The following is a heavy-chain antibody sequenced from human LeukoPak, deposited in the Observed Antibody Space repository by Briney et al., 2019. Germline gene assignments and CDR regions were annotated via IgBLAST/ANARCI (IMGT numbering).Heavy chain of an antibody. V-gene: IGHV6-1*01. Sequence: QTLSLTCAISGDSVSSNSVTWSWIRQSPSRGLEWLGRTYYRSTWYNDYAVSVRGRITVNPDTSKNQFSLHLNSVTPEDTAVYYCARRLTQYDCFDPWGQGILVTVSS. CDR2: TYYRSTWYN. CDR1: GDSVSSNSVT. J-gene: IGHJ5*02. CDR3: ARRLTQYDCFDP. D-gene: IGHD2-2*01.